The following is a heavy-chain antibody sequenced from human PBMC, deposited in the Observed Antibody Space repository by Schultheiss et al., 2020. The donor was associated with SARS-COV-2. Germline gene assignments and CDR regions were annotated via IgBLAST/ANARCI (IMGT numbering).Heavy chain of an antibody. D-gene: IGHD3-16*01. CDR2: ISYDGSNK. CDR1: GFTFSSYG. Sequence: GGSLRLSCAASGFTFSSYGMHWVRQAPGKGLEWVAVISYDGSNKYYADSVKGRFTISRDNSKNTLYLQMNSLRAEDTAVYYCARASPGGGEFDPWGQGTLVTVSS. CDR3: ARASPGGGEFDP. V-gene: IGHV3-30*03. J-gene: IGHJ5*02.